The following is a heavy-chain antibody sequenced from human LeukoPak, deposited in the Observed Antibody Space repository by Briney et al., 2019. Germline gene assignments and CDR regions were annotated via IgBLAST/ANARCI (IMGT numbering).Heavy chain of an antibody. CDR1: GYTLTELS. CDR2: FDPEDGET. CDR3: ATDLDSGRPGYFDY. V-gene: IGHV1-24*01. D-gene: IGHD1-26*01. J-gene: IGHJ4*02. Sequence: ASVKGSCKVSGYTLTELSMHWVRQAPGKGLEWMGGFDPEDGETIYAQKFQGRVTMTEDTSTDTAYMELSSLRSEDTAVYYCATDLDSGRPGYFDYWGQGTLVTVSS.